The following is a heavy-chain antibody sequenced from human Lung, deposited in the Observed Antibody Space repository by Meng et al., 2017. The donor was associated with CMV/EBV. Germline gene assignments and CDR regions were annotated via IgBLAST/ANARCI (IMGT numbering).Heavy chain of an antibody. D-gene: IGHD3-22*01. V-gene: IGHV5-10-1*01. CDR1: GYSFTSYW. CDR3: ARVGLTDMDLDSSEHEDY. J-gene: IGHJ4*02. CDR2: IDHSDSYT. Sequence: GESXKISCKGSGYSFTSYWISWVRQMPGKGLEWMGRIDHSDSYTNYSPSFQGHVTISADKSISTGYLQWSSLTASDTAMYYCARVGLTDMDLDSSEHEDYXGQGXMVTVSS.